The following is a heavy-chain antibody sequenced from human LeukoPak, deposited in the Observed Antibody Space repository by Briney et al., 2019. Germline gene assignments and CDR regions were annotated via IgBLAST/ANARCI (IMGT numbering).Heavy chain of an antibody. CDR3: ARDHSSGFAY. D-gene: IGHD3-22*01. V-gene: IGHV1-2*02. CDR1: GYTFTDYY. Sequence: ASVKVSCKASGYTFTDYYVHWVRQAPGQGLEWMGWINPKNGGTTYARNFQGRVTMTRDTSISTAYMDLSSLRSDDTAVYYCARDHSSGFAYWGQGTLVTVSS. J-gene: IGHJ4*02. CDR2: INPKNGGT.